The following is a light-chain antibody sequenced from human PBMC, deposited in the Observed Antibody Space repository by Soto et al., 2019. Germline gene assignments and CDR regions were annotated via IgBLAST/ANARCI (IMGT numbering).Light chain of an antibody. CDR3: QQYYSYPPWT. J-gene: IGKJ1*01. Sequence: AIRMTQSPASLSSSTGDRVTLTCRASQSISSYLAWYQQKPGKAPKLLIYAASTMQSGVPSRFSGSGSGTDFTLTISCLESEDFAMYYCQQYYSYPPWTFGQGTKVEIK. V-gene: IGKV1-8*01. CDR2: AAS. CDR1: QSISSY.